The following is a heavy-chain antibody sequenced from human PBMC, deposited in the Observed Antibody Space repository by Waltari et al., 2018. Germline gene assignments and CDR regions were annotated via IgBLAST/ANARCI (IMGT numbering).Heavy chain of an antibody. J-gene: IGHJ4*02. CDR1: GYSFTSYW. D-gene: IGHD1-26*01. CDR2: IYPGDSDT. V-gene: IGHV5-51*01. CDR3: ARLGGYKWELLRPFDY. Sequence: EVQLVQSGAEVRKAGASLKISCKGCGYSFTSYWIGWVRQMPGKGLEWMGIIYPGDSDTRYSPSFQGQVTISADKSISTAYLQWSSLKASDTAMYYCARLGGYKWELLRPFDYWGQGTLVTVSS.